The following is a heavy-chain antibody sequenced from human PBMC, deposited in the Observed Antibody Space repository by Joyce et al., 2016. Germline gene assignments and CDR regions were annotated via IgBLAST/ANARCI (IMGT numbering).Heavy chain of an antibody. CDR3: AKGDCNGGSCYSS. CDR2: IKSDGST. V-gene: IGHV3-23*01. CDR1: GFTFSSHI. D-gene: IGHD2-15*01. J-gene: IGHJ5*02. Sequence: EVQLLDSGGGFMQPGGSLRLSCAASGFTFSSHIMTWVRQAPGKGLEWVSGIKSDGSTYYVDSVEGRFTISRDNSKNTVYLQMNSLRVEDTAIYYCAKGDCNGGSCYSSWGQGTLVTVSS.